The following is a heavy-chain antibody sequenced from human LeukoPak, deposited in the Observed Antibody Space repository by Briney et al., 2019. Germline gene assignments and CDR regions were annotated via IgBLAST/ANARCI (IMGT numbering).Heavy chain of an antibody. CDR1: GFTVSSNY. V-gene: IGHV3-66*01. D-gene: IGHD2-15*01. CDR2: IYSGGST. CDR3: ARTRCSGGSCYSPKAGQRSRYYFDY. Sequence: GGSLRLSCAASGFTVSSNYMSWVRQAPGKGLEWVSVIYSGGSTYYADSVKGRFTISRDNSKNTLYLQMNSLRAEDTAVYYCARTRCSGGSCYSPKAGQRSRYYFDYWGQGTLVTVSS. J-gene: IGHJ4*02.